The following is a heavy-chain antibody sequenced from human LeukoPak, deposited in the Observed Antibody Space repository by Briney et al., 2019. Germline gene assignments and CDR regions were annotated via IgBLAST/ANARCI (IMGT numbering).Heavy chain of an antibody. D-gene: IGHD6-13*01. CDR3: ARDPPGIAASGSYV. CDR2: IYSGGST. Sequence: PGGSLRLSCAASGLTVSNNYMSWVRQAPGKGLEWVSVIYSGGSTNYADSVKGRFTISRDNSKNTLYLQMNSLRAEDTAVYYCARDPPGIAASGSYVWGQGALVTVSS. V-gene: IGHV3-66*01. J-gene: IGHJ4*02. CDR1: GLTVSNNY.